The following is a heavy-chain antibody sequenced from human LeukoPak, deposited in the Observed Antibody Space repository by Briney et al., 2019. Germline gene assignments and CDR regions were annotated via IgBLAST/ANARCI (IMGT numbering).Heavy chain of an antibody. Sequence: GRSLRLSCAASGFTFSSYGMHWVRQAPGKGLEWVAVIWYDGSDKYYADSVKGRFTISRDNSKNTLYLQMNSLRAEDTAVYYCAREPYSSGWLNKPDAFDIWGQGTMVTVSS. CDR3: AREPYSSGWLNKPDAFDI. V-gene: IGHV3-33*01. D-gene: IGHD6-19*01. CDR1: GFTFSSYG. CDR2: IWYDGSDK. J-gene: IGHJ3*02.